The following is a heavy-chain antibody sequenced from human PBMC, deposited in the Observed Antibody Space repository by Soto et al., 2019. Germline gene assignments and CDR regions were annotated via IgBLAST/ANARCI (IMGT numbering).Heavy chain of an antibody. CDR1: GGSISSSSYY. J-gene: IGHJ5*02. CDR2: IYYSGST. CDR3: ARHLIVYNWSYVERYNWFDP. V-gene: IGHV4-39*01. D-gene: IGHD1-7*01. Sequence: PSETLSLTCTVAGGSISSSSYYWGWIRQPPGKGLEWIGSIYYSGSTYYNPSLKSRVTISVDTYKNQFSLKLSSVTAADTAVYYCARHLIVYNWSYVERYNWFDPWGQGTLVTVSS.